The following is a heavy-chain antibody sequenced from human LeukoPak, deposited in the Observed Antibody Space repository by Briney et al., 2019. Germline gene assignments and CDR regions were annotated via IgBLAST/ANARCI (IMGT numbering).Heavy chain of an antibody. CDR3: ARDLDSSSSNDWFDP. J-gene: IGHJ5*02. CDR1: GFTFSSYS. CDR2: ISSSSSYI. V-gene: IGHV3-21*01. Sequence: PGGSLRLSCAASGFTFSSYSMNWVRQAPGKGLEWVSSISSSSSYIYYADSVKGRFTISRDNAKNSLYLQMNGLRAEDTAAYYCARDLDSSSSNDWFDPWGQGTLVTVSS. D-gene: IGHD6-6*01.